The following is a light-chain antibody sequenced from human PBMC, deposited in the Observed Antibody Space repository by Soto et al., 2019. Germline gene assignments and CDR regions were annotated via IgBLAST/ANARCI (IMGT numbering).Light chain of an antibody. CDR2: LNSDGSH. J-gene: IGLJ2*01. V-gene: IGLV4-69*01. Sequence: QPVLTQSPSASASLGASVRLTCTLSSGHNSYAIAWHQQQPEKGPRYLMKLNSDGSHSKGDGIPDRFSGSSSGAERYLTISSLQSEDEADYYCQTWGTGLDRLFGGGTKLTVL. CDR3: QTWGTGLDRL. CDR1: SGHNSYA.